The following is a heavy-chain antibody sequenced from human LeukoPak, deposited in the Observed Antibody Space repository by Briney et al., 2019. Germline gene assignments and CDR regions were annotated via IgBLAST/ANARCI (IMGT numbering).Heavy chain of an antibody. V-gene: IGHV4-39*01. CDR2: IYYSGRA. J-gene: IGHJ2*01. Sequence: SETLSLTCTVSGGSISTSSYYWGWIRQPPGKGLEWIGSIYYSGRAYYNPSLKSRVTISVDTSKNQFSLKLRSMTAADTAVYYCARPSYLNWYFDLWGRGTLVTVSS. CDR3: ARPSYLNWYFDL. CDR1: GGSISTSSYY.